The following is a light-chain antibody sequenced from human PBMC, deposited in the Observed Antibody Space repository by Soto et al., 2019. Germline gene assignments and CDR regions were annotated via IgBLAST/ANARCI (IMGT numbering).Light chain of an antibody. CDR1: QNIGTN. CDR2: GAS. Sequence: EILMTQSPATLSVSPGERAILSCRASQNIGTNLVWYQQKPGQAPRLLLYGASPRATGVPARFSGSGSGTDFTLTASSMQSEAFAVYYCQQDYNWAPWKVGLGTKVEIK. CDR3: QQDYNWAPWK. V-gene: IGKV3-15*01. J-gene: IGKJ1*01.